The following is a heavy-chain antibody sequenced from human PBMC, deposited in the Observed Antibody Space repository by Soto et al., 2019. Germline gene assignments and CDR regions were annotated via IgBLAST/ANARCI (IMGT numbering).Heavy chain of an antibody. Sequence: QVQLVESGGGLVKPGGSLRISCAASGFTFSDYYMSWIRQAPGKGLEWVSYISSSGSTIYYADSVKGRFTISRDNAKNSLYLQMNSLRAEDTAVYYCARDPTTTVEPNPGPRDYWGQGTLVTVSS. V-gene: IGHV3-11*01. CDR2: ISSSGSTI. J-gene: IGHJ4*02. D-gene: IGHD4-17*01. CDR3: ARDPTTTVEPNPGPRDY. CDR1: GFTFSDYY.